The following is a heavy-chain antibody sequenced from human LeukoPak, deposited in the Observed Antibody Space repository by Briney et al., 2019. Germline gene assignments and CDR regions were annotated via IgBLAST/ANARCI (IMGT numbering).Heavy chain of an antibody. CDR3: ARGPIIDIVVIPAAADYYHMDV. CDR1: GYTLTSYG. CDR2: ISAYNGNT. J-gene: IGHJ6*03. V-gene: IGHV1-18*01. D-gene: IGHD2-2*01. Sequence: PEASVKVSCKASGYTLTSYGISWVRQAPGQGLEWMGWISAYNGNTRYAQKLQGRVTMTTDSSTSTAYMELRSLRSDDTAVYYCARGPIIDIVVIPAAADYYHMDVWGKGTTVTVSS.